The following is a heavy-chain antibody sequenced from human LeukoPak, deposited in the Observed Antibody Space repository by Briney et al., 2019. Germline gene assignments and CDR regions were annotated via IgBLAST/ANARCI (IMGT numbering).Heavy chain of an antibody. CDR1: GGSFSGYY. CDR2: INHSGST. V-gene: IGHV4-34*01. CDR3: ARLRRHYYDSSGYYWGRGRYFDS. D-gene: IGHD3-22*01. J-gene: IGHJ4*02. Sequence: SETLSLTCAVYGGSFSGYYWSWIRQPPGKGLEWIGEINHSGSTNYKSSLKSRVIISVDTAKNQFSLKMRSVTAADTAVYYCARLRRHYYDSSGYYWGRGRYFDSWGQGTLVTVSS.